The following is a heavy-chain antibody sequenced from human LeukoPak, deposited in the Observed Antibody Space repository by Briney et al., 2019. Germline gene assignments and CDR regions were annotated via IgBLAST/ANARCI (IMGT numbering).Heavy chain of an antibody. Sequence: SETLSLTCSVPGGSISGAYWSWIRQAPGKGLEWIGYIYYSGSTDYNPSLESRVTISIDTSKNHFSLNLTAVTAADTAIYYCARTGSGRDYYGMDVWGQGTSVTVSS. CDR1: GGSISGAY. D-gene: IGHD5-12*01. CDR3: ARTGSGRDYYGMDV. V-gene: IGHV4-59*01. CDR2: IYYSGST. J-gene: IGHJ6*02.